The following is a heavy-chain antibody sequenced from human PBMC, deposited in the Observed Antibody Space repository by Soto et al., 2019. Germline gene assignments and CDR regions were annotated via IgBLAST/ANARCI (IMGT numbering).Heavy chain of an antibody. Sequence: QVQLVQSGAEVKKPGASVKVSCKVSGYTFTGNYMHWMRQAPGQGPEWMRWINPRNGDTDYAQKFQGRVTITGDTSISTAYMDLSRLTSDDTAIYFCVRGGGVDVVTPTRIVFDYWGQGTLLTVSS. J-gene: IGHJ4*02. CDR3: VRGGGVDVVTPTRIVFDY. V-gene: IGHV1-2*02. D-gene: IGHD2-21*02. CDR2: INPRNGDT. CDR1: GYTFTGNY.